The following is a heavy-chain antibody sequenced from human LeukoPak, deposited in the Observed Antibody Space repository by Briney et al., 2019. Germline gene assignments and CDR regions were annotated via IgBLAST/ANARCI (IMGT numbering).Heavy chain of an antibody. CDR1: GFSFSSYA. CDR2: LSDSGGST. V-gene: IGHV3-23*01. J-gene: IGHJ6*02. CDR3: ARYCTSSTCRRLENYYGMDV. Sequence: GGPLRLPCAASGFSFSSYAMSWVRQAPGKGLEWVSALSDSGGSTYYADSVKGRFTISRDNSKNTLYLQMNALRAEDTAMYYCARYCTSSTCRRLENYYGMDVWGQGTTVTVSS. D-gene: IGHD2-8*01.